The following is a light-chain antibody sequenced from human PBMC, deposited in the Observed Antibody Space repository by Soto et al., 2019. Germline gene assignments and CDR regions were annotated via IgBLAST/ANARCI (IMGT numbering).Light chain of an antibody. Sequence: DIQMTQSPSTLSASVGDRVTITCRASQSISNWLAWYQQKPGKAPKLLIYDASSLESGVPSRFSGSGSGTGFTLTISSLQPDDFATYYCQQYHTYYTFGQGTKLEIK. CDR2: DAS. V-gene: IGKV1-5*01. J-gene: IGKJ2*01. CDR1: QSISNW. CDR3: QQYHTYYT.